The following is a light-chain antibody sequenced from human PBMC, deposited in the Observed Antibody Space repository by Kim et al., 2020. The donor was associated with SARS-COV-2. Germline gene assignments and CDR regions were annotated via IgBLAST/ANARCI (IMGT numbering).Light chain of an antibody. J-gene: IGLJ2*01. Sequence: SYELTQPSSVSVSPGQTTRITCSGDILAKRYVRWFQQKPGQAPILLIYKDPERPSGIPERFSGSSSGTTVTLTISGGQVEDEADYYCYSATDDNRFFGGGTKLTVL. CDR3: YSATDDNRF. CDR1: ILAKRY. V-gene: IGLV3-27*01. CDR2: KDP.